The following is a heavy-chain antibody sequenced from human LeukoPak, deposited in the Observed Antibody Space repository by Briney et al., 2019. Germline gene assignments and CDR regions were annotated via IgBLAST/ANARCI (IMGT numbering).Heavy chain of an antibody. V-gene: IGHV4-59*01. D-gene: IGHD3-22*01. Sequence: SETLSLTCTVSGGSISSYYWSWIRQPPGKGLEWVGYIYYSGSTNYNPSLKSRVTISVDTSKNQFSLKLSSVTAADTAVYYCARVSSAWAYYFDYWAREPWSPSPQ. J-gene: IGHJ4*02. CDR1: GGSISSYY. CDR3: ARVSSAWAYYFDY. CDR2: IYYSGST.